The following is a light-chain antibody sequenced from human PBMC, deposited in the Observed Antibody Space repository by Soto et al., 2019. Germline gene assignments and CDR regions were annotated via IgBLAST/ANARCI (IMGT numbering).Light chain of an antibody. V-gene: IGKV3D-15*01. J-gene: IGKJ4*01. CDR3: QQYDNWPVT. CDR2: DAS. Sequence: EIVMTQSLATLSVSPGERVSFSCRASQSIRSNLAWYQHKPGQAPRLLISDASAGATGIPARFSGSGSGTEFTLTINSLQSEDFAVYYCQQYDNWPVTFGGGTKVEI. CDR1: QSIRSN.